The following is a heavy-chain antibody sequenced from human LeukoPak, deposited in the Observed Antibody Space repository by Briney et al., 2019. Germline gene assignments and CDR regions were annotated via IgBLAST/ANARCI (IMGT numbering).Heavy chain of an antibody. CDR1: GFTFSSYG. J-gene: IGHJ4*02. V-gene: IGHV3-30*03. CDR2: ISYDGSNK. CDR3: AVSQKLDYCSSTSCYYLLDY. D-gene: IGHD2-2*01. Sequence: PGGSLRLSCAASGFTFSSYGMHWVRQAPGKGLEWVAVISYDGSNKYYADSVKGRFTISRDNSKNTLYLQMNSLRAEDTAVYYCAVSQKLDYCSSTSCYYLLDYWGQGTLVTVSS.